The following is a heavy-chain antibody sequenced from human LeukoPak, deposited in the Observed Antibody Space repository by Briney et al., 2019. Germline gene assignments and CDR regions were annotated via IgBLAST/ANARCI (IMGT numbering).Heavy chain of an antibody. Sequence: GGSLRLSCAASGFTFSSYSMNWVRQAPGKGLEWVSSISSSSSYIYYADSVKGRFTISRDNAKNSLYLQMNSLRAEDTAVYYCAKDQVVITTTGSWFDPWGQGTLVTVSS. D-gene: IGHD3-22*01. CDR2: ISSSSSYI. J-gene: IGHJ5*02. CDR1: GFTFSSYS. CDR3: AKDQVVITTTGSWFDP. V-gene: IGHV3-21*04.